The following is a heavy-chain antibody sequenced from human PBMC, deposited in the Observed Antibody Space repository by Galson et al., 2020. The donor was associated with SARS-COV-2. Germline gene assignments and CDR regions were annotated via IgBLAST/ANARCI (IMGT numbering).Heavy chain of an antibody. CDR2: ISYDGSNK. Sequence: TGGSLRLSCAASGFTFSSYGMHWVRQAPGKGLEWVAVISYDGSNKYYADSVKGRFTISRDNSKNTLYLQMNSLRAEDTAVYYCAKDMTTVTTENSRIMITFGGVIVDAFDIWGQGTMVTVSS. V-gene: IGHV3-30*18. CDR1: GFTFSSYG. J-gene: IGHJ3*02. CDR3: AKDMTTVTTENSRIMITFGGVIVDAFDI. D-gene: IGHD3-16*02.